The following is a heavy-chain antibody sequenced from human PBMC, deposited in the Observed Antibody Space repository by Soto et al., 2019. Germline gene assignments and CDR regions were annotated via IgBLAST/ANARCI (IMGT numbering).Heavy chain of an antibody. CDR2: ISAYNGNT. J-gene: IGHJ6*02. CDR1: GYTFTSYG. V-gene: IGHV1-18*01. D-gene: IGHD3-3*01. CDR3: ARDKLDFWSGYYPYPESPAPYGMDV. Sequence: GASVTVSCKASGYTFTSYGISWVRQAPGQGLEWMGWISAYNGNTNYAQKLQGRVTMTTDTSTSTAYMELRSLRSDDTAVYYCARDKLDFWSGYYPYPESPAPYGMDVWGQGTTVTVSS.